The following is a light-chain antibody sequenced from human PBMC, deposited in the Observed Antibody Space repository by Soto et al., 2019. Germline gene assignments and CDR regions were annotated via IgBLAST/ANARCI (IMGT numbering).Light chain of an antibody. Sequence: ENVMTQSPATLSVSPGERATQSARASQSVSSNLAWYQQKPGQAPRLLIYGASNRATGIPDRFSGSGSGTDFTLTISRLEPEDFAVYYCQQYGSSGTFGQGTKVDIK. CDR2: GAS. V-gene: IGKV3-20*01. J-gene: IGKJ1*01. CDR3: QQYGSSGT. CDR1: QSVSSN.